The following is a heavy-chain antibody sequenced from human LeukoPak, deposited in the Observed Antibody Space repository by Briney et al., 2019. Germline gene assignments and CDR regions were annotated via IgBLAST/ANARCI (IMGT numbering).Heavy chain of an antibody. D-gene: IGHD3-16*01. CDR2: ITTDETT. CDR1: GFPFSVSW. J-gene: IGHJ4*02. Sequence: GGSLRLSCAASGFPFSVSWTQWFRQVPGKGLMWVSRITTDETTTYADSVRGRFSISRDNAKNTVYLQMNSLRVEDTAVYYCAKEGFATADYWGQGILVTVSS. V-gene: IGHV3-74*01. CDR3: AKEGFATADY.